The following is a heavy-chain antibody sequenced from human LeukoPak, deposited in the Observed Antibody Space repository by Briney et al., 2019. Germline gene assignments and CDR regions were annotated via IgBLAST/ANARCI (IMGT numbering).Heavy chain of an antibody. Sequence: ASVKVSCKASGGTFSSYAISWVRQAPGQGLEWMGGIIPIFGTANYAQKFQGRVTITADESTSTACMELSSLRSEDTAVYYCARYSWNDFAFDIWGQGTMVTVSS. CDR2: IIPIFGTA. J-gene: IGHJ3*02. CDR3: ARYSWNDFAFDI. D-gene: IGHD1-1*01. CDR1: GGTFSSYA. V-gene: IGHV1-69*13.